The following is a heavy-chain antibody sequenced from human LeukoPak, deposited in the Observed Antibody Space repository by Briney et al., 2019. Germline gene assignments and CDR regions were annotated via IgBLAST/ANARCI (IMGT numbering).Heavy chain of an antibody. CDR3: AKGRGYSYGTGDY. V-gene: IGHV3-33*06. Sequence: PGGSLRLSCAASGFTFSSYGMHWVRQAPGKGLEWVAVIWYDGSNKYYADSAKGRFTISRDNSKNTLYLQMNSLRAEDTAVYYCAKGRGYSYGTGDYWGQGTLVTVSS. D-gene: IGHD5-18*01. J-gene: IGHJ4*02. CDR2: IWYDGSNK. CDR1: GFTFSSYG.